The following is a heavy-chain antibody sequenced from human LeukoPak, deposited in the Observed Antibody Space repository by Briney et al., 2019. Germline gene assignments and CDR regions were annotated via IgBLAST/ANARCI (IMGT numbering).Heavy chain of an antibody. J-gene: IGHJ4*02. CDR2: ISANGGST. Sequence: PGGSLRLSCAASGFTFSSYAMSWVRQAPGKGLEWVSAISANGGSTYYADSVKGRFTISRDNSKNTLYLQMNSLRAEDTAVYYCASYSNYRRLGYWGQGTLVTVSS. CDR1: GFTFSSYA. CDR3: ASYSNYRRLGY. V-gene: IGHV3-23*01. D-gene: IGHD4-11*01.